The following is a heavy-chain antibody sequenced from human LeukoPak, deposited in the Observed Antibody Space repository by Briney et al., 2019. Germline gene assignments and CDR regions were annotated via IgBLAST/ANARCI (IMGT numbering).Heavy chain of an antibody. CDR2: IYSNGHT. CDR3: ARRHYGSGNIDS. Sequence: SETLSPTCLVSSDSISSSSYLWVWVRQPPGKGLEWIGDIYSNGHTSYNPSLKSRAAITVDTSKNQFSLNLSSVTAADTAVYYCARRHYGSGNIDSWGQGTLVTVSS. J-gene: IGHJ4*02. V-gene: IGHV4-39*01. D-gene: IGHD3-10*01. CDR1: SDSISSSSYL.